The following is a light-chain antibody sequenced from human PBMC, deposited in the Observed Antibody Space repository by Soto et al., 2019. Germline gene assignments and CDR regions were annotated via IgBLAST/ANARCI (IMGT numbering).Light chain of an antibody. CDR3: HQYGGSPGT. CDR1: QSVSSNY. Sequence: DIVLPQSKGTLSLSPGERATLSCRASQSVSSNYLAWYQQRPGQAPRPLIYDASSRATGVPDRFSGSGSGTDFTLTISRLKPEDFAVYYCHQYGGSPGTLGQGTKVDI. J-gene: IGKJ1*01. CDR2: DAS. V-gene: IGKV3-20*01.